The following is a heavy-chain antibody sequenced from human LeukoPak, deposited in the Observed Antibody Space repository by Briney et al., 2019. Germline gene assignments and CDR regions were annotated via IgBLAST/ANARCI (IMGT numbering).Heavy chain of an antibody. J-gene: IGHJ4*02. CDR2: INANSGDT. CDR3: ARDPSPYTGSYFDY. D-gene: IGHD1-26*01. CDR1: GYTFTGYF. V-gene: IGHV1-2*02. Sequence: ASVKVSCKTSGYTFTGYFIHWMRQATGQRLEWMGWINANSGDTHYALKFQGRVFMTRDTSISTVYMELSRLTTDDTAVYFCARDPSPYTGSYFDYWGQGTLVTVSS.